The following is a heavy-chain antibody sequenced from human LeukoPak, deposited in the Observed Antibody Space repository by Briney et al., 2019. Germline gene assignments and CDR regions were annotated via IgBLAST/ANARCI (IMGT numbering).Heavy chain of an antibody. CDR1: GFTFDDYA. V-gene: IGHV3-23*01. CDR3: AKVGYTTSWLRNAGDY. Sequence: PGGSLRLSCAASGFTFDDYAMHWVRQAPGKGLEWVSGISGSGGSTYYADSVKGRFTISRDNSKNTLYLQMNSLRAEDSAVYYCAKVGYTTSWLRNAGDYWGQGTLVTVSS. CDR2: ISGSGGST. D-gene: IGHD6-13*01. J-gene: IGHJ4*02.